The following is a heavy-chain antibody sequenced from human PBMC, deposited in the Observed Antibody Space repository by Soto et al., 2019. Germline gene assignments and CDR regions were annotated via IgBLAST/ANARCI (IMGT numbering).Heavy chain of an antibody. J-gene: IGHJ3*02. CDR1: GFTFGDYA. CDR2: IRSKAYGGTT. Sequence: PGGSLRLSCTASGFTFGDYAMSWFRQAPGKGLEWVGFIRSKAYGGTTEYAASVKGRFTISRDDSKSIAYLQMNSLKTEDTAVYYCTRDARPGYCSGGSCYPDAFDIWGQGTMVTVSS. CDR3: TRDARPGYCSGGSCYPDAFDI. D-gene: IGHD2-15*01. V-gene: IGHV3-49*03.